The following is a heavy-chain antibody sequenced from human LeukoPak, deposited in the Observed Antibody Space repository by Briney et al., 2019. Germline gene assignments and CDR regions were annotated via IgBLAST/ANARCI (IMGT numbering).Heavy chain of an antibody. V-gene: IGHV1-46*01. J-gene: IGHJ4*02. D-gene: IGHD6-6*01. CDR2: INPSGGST. CDR3: ARAGYSSSSYYFDY. CDR1: GYTFTSYY. Sequence: ASVKVSCKASGYTFTSYYLHWVRQAPGQGHEGMGIINPSGGSTSYAKKFQGRVTTTSDMSPRTDYMELSSLISEDTAVYYCARAGYSSSSYYFDYWGRGTLVTVSS.